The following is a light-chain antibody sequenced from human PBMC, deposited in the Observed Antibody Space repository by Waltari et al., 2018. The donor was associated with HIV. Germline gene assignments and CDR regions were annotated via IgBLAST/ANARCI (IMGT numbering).Light chain of an antibody. CDR1: ALPTQY. J-gene: IGLJ2*01. V-gene: IGLV3-25*03. CDR3: QSADSSGTYVV. Sequence: SYELTQPPSVSVSPGQTARITCSGDALPTQYAYCYQQKPGQAPMLVIYKDSKRPSGIPERFSGSSSGTTVTLTISGVQAEDETDYYCQSADSSGTYVVFGGGTKLTVL. CDR2: KDS.